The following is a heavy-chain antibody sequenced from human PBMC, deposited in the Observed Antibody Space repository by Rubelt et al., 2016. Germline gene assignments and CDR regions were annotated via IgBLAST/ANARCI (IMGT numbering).Heavy chain of an antibody. D-gene: IGHD2-8*01. CDR1: GDTFSNFA. J-gene: IGHJ4*02. CDR3: ARGGRFPMLFAD. CDR2: VIPILHIP. V-gene: IGHV1-69*10. Sequence: QVHLVQYGAEVKKPGSSVKVSCKASGDTFSNFAISWVRQDPGQGLEWMGGVIPILHIPNYAWRCQGRFTITWYTYTGTAYMGLLGRGYEDTAVYFCARGGRFPMLFADWGLRTLVTVSS.